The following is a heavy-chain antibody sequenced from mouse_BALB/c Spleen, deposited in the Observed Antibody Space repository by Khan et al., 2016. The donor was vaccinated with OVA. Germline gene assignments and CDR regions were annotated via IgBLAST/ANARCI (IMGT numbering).Heavy chain of an antibody. CDR1: GFTFSDYY. J-gene: IGHJ3*01. Sequence: EVELVESGGDLVKPGGSLKLSCAASGFTFSDYYMYWVRQTPETRLEWVATISDGGTYTYYPDSVKGRFTISRDDAMNDLYLQMTSLKSEDTAMYDWARGFYGNPFAYWGQGTLVTVSA. V-gene: IGHV5-4*02. D-gene: IGHD2-1*01. CDR2: ISDGGTYT. CDR3: ARGFYGNPFAY.